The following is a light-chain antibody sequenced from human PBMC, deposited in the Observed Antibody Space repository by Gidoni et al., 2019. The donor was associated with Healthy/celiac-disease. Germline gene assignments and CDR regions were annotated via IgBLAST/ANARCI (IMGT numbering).Light chain of an antibody. CDR1: QRVSSY. CDR3: QQRSNWPLLYT. CDR2: DAS. Sequence: ILLTHSQATPSFAPGERATLSFRASQRVSSYLAWYQQKPGQAPRLLIYDASNRATGIPARFSGSGSGTDFTLTISSLEPEDFVVYYCQQRSNWPLLYTFGQGTKLEIK. J-gene: IGKJ2*01. V-gene: IGKV3-11*01.